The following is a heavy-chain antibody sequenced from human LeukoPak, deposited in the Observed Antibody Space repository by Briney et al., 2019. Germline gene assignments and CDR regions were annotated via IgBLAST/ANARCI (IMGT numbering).Heavy chain of an antibody. D-gene: IGHD3-10*01. V-gene: IGHV1-8*01. CDR1: GYTFTSYD. Sequence: ASVKVSCKASGYTFTSYDINWVRQATGQGLEWMGWMNPNSGNTGYAQKFQGRVTMTRNTSISTAYMELSGLRSEDTAVYYCARRWTLGAPRVRYGMDVWGQGTTVTVSS. CDR3: ARRWTLGAPRVRYGMDV. J-gene: IGHJ6*02. CDR2: MNPNSGNT.